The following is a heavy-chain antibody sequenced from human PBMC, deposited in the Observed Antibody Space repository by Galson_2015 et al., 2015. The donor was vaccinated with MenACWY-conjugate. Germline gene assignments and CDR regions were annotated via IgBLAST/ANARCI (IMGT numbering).Heavy chain of an antibody. CDR3: TRHRRGTED. V-gene: IGHV4-30-2*04. Sequence: HSGGTFYDASLKSRVTISLDSSKNQFSLSLNSVTAADTAVYYCTRHRRGTEDWGQGTLVTVSS. CDR2: HSGGT. D-gene: IGHD3-16*01. J-gene: IGHJ4*02.